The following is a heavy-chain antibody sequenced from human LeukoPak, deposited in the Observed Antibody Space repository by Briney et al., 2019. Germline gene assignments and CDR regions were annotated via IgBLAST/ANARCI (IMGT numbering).Heavy chain of an antibody. J-gene: IGHJ4*02. CDR2: ITSGAGST. D-gene: IGHD3-22*01. V-gene: IGHV3-11*01. CDR1: GFSISDAY. Sequence: GGSLRLSCDASGFSISDAYMSWIRQSPGMGLEWISYITSGAGSTKYADSVKGRFTISRDKAKNSVALQLNSLRAEDTAVYYCTRERRGTYYAYESWGQGTLVTVSS. CDR3: TRERRGTYYAYES.